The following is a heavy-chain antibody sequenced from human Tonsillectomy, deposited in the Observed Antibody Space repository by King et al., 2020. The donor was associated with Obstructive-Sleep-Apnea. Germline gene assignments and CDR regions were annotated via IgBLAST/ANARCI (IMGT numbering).Heavy chain of an antibody. CDR1: GGSITRFS. CDR3: ARDGYGDYFDY. Sequence: VQLQESGPGLVKPSETLSLTCTVSGGSITRFSWSWIRQPPGKGLEWIGYIFYSGATNYNPPLKSRVAMSVDTSKNQFSLKLTSVTAADTAVYYCARDGYGDYFDYWGQGTLVTVSS. D-gene: IGHD4-17*01. J-gene: IGHJ4*02. V-gene: IGHV4-59*01. CDR2: IFYSGAT.